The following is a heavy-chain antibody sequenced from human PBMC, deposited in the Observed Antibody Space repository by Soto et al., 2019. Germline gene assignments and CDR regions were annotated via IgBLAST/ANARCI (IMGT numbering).Heavy chain of an antibody. V-gene: IGHV3-30*18. CDR2: ISYDGSNK. CDR3: VKGRLEMDV. Sequence: GGSLRLSCAASGFTFNSYGMHWVRQAPGKGLEWVAVISYDGSNKYYADSVKGRFTISRDNSKNTLYLQMNSLRAADTAVYYCVKGRLEMDVWGQGTTVTVSS. CDR1: GFTFNSYG. J-gene: IGHJ6*02.